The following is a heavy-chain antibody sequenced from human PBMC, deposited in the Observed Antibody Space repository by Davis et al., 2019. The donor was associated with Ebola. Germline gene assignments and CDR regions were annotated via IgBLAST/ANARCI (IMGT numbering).Heavy chain of an antibody. Sequence: GESLKISCAASGFTFSSYSMNWVRQAPGKGLEWVSSISSSSSYIYYADSVKGRFTISRDNSKNTLYLQMNSLRAEDTAVYYCAKEQSSGSSIAALFDYWGQGTLVTVSS. D-gene: IGHD6-6*01. J-gene: IGHJ4*02. V-gene: IGHV3-21*04. CDR3: AKEQSSGSSIAALFDY. CDR1: GFTFSSYS. CDR2: ISSSSSYI.